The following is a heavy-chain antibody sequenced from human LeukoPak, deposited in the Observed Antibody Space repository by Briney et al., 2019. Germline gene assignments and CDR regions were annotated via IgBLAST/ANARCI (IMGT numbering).Heavy chain of an antibody. V-gene: IGHV1-2*02. CDR3: AREGDIVVVVAAAFDY. Sequence: ASVKVSCKASGYTFSDYHIHWVRQAPGQGLEWIGWINSNSGGTHYAQKFQGRVTLTRDTSITTAYMVLSRLQSDDTAVYYCAREGDIVVVVAAAFDYWGQGTLVTVSS. J-gene: IGHJ4*02. D-gene: IGHD2-15*01. CDR1: GYTFSDYH. CDR2: INSNSGGT.